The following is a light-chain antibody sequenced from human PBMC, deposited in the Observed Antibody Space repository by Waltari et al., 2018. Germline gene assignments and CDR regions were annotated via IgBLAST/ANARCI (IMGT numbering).Light chain of an antibody. CDR1: SSNIGAGSA. V-gene: IGLV1-40*01. J-gene: IGLJ3*02. CDR3: QSYDSALSAV. Sequence: QSVLTQPPSVSGVPGQGVTIPCTGSSSNIGAGSAVPWYQQLPGAAPKLLIYAYSNRPSGVPDRFYGSKSGTSASLAITGLQAEDEADYYCQSYDSALSAVFGGGTKVTVL. CDR2: AYS.